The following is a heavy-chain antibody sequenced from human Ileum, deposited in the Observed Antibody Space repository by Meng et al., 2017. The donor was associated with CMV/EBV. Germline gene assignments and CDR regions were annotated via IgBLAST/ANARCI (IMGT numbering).Heavy chain of an antibody. J-gene: IGHJ5*02. CDR1: DGSLTSYY. V-gene: IGHV4-4*07. CDR3: ARAAARGVLVDL. CDR2: IHPPGTT. D-gene: IGHD3-16*02. Sequence: QLQLRVSDPSLLQTSETLSLTCTVTDGSLTSYYWTWIRQPAGKGLEWIGRIHPPGTTDDNPSLRSRVSMSLDKSKNQFSLKLTSVTAADTAVYYCARAAARGVLVDLWGQGTLVTVSS.